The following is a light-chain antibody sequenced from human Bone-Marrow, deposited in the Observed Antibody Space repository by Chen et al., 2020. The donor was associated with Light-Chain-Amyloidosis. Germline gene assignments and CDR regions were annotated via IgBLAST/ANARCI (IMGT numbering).Light chain of an antibody. CDR3: QSADSSGTYEVI. J-gene: IGLJ2*01. CDR2: RDP. V-gene: IGLV3-25*03. CDR1: DLPTKY. Sequence: SYELTQPPSVSVSPGQTARITCSGDDLPTKYAYWYQQKPGQAPVLVIHRDPERPSGISERFSGSSSGTTATLTISGVQAADEADYHCQSADSSGTYEVIFGGGTKLTFL.